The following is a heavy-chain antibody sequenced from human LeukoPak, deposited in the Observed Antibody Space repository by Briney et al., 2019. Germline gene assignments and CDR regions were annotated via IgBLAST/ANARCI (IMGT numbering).Heavy chain of an antibody. CDR1: GYTFTSYG. J-gene: IGHJ5*02. D-gene: IGHD2/OR15-2a*01. Sequence: ASVKVSCKASGYTFTSYGISWVRQAPGQGLEWMGWISAYNGNTNYAQKLQGRVTMTTDTSTSTAYMELRSLRSDDTAVYYCARDFSMTIQDNWFDPWGQGTLVIVSS. V-gene: IGHV1-18*01. CDR2: ISAYNGNT. CDR3: ARDFSMTIQDNWFDP.